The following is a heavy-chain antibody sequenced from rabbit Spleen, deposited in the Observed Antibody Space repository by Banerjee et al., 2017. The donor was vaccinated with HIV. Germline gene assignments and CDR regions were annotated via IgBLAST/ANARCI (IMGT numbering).Heavy chain of an antibody. Sequence: QSLEESGGDLVKPGASLTLTCTASGFSFSSSAYMCWVRQAPGKGLEWISCIAGSSSGFTYSATWAKGRFTISRTSSTTVTLRMTSLTAADTATYFCARDLAGVIGWNFYLWGPGTLVTVS. D-gene: IGHD4-1*01. J-gene: IGHJ4*01. V-gene: IGHV1S40*01. CDR2: IAGSSSGFT. CDR1: GFSFSSSAY. CDR3: ARDLAGVIGWNFYL.